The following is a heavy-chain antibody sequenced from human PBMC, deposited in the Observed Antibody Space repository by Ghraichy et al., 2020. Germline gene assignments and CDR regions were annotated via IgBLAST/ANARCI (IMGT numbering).Heavy chain of an antibody. CDR2: ISGSGGST. CDR1: GFTFSNYA. Sequence: GGSLRLSCAASGFTFSNYAMSWVRQAPGKGLEWVSAISGSGGSTYYADSVKGRFTISRDNSKNTLYLQMNSLRAGDTAVYYCAKEGTYSNTYSNPLTYYYYYMDVWGKGTTVTVSS. V-gene: IGHV3-23*01. J-gene: IGHJ6*03. D-gene: IGHD4-11*01. CDR3: AKEGTYSNTYSNPLTYYYYYMDV.